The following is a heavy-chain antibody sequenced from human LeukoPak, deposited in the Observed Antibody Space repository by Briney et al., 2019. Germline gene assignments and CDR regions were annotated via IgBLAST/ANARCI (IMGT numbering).Heavy chain of an antibody. CDR3: ARTRIPFYFGSGSPDY. V-gene: IGHV7-4-1*02. Sequence: ASVKVSCKSSGHTFSSHAMIWVRQAPGQGFEWMGWSNTNTGNPRYGQGFTGRFVFSLDTSVSTAYLQISSLKAEDTAVYFCARTRIPFYFGSGSPDYWGQGTLVTVSS. CDR1: GHTFSSHA. CDR2: SNTNTGNP. D-gene: IGHD3-10*01. J-gene: IGHJ4*02.